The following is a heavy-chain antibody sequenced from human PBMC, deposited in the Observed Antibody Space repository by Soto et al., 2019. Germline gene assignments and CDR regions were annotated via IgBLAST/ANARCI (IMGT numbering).Heavy chain of an antibody. D-gene: IGHD3-3*01. CDR2: KHFSGSY. CDR1: GGSISSYY. V-gene: IGHV4-59*01. CDR3: ARTPDDYDFWSGYYFWFDP. Sequence: SETLSLTCTVSGGSISSYYWSWIRQAPGKGLEWIGYKHFSGSYNYNPSLRSRVTISLDTSKNQFSLKLSSVTAADTAAYFCARTPDDYDFWSGYYFWFDPWGQGTLVTVSS. J-gene: IGHJ5*02.